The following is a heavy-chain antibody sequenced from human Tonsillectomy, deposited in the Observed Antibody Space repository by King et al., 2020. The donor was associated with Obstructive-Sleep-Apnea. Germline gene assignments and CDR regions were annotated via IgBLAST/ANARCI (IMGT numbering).Heavy chain of an antibody. CDR2: ISWDSGSI. CDR3: AKGKRGSTCWYFDY. CDR1: GFTFDDYA. Sequence: VQLVESGGGLVQPGRSLRLSCEASGFTFDDYAMHWVRQAPGKGLEWGSAISWDSGSIGYADSVEGRFTISKDNAKNSLYLQMNGLRAEDTALYYCAKGKRGSTCWYFDYWGQGTLVTVSS. D-gene: IGHD6-13*01. V-gene: IGHV3-9*01. J-gene: IGHJ4*02.